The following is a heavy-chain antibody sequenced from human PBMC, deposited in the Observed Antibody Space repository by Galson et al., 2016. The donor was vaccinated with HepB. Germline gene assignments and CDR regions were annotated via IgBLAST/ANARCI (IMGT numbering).Heavy chain of an antibody. CDR3: AKDGRIYCSSASCHDHFHY. CDR1: GFTFSSYG. V-gene: IGHV3-30*18. CDR2: ISYDGSNK. Sequence: SLRLSCEASGFTFSSYGMHWVRQAPGKGLEWVAFISYDGSNKKYADSVKGRFTISRDNSKKTLYLQMNSLRAEDTAVYYCAKDGRIYCSSASCHDHFHYWGQGTLVTVSS. D-gene: IGHD2-2*01. J-gene: IGHJ4*02.